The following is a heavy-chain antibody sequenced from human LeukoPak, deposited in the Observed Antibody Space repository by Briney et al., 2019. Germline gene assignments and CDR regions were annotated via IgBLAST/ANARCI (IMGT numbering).Heavy chain of an antibody. V-gene: IGHV4-4*07. Sequence: PSETLSLTCTVSDYSISSDYYWSWIRQPAGKGLEWIGRIYTSGSTNYNPSLKSRVTMSVDTSKNQFSLKLSSVTAADTAVYYCAREGTYGSLDAFDIWGQGTMVTVSS. D-gene: IGHD4-17*01. CDR1: DYSISSDYY. CDR2: IYTSGST. J-gene: IGHJ3*02. CDR3: AREGTYGSLDAFDI.